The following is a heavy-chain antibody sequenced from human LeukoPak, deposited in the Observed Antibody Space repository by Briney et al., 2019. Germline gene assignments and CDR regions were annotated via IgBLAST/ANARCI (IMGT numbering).Heavy chain of an antibody. CDR1: GYTFTSYG. V-gene: IGHV1-18*01. Sequence: GASVKVSCKASGYTFTSYGISWVRQAPGQGLEWMGWISAYNGNTNYAQKLQGRVTMTTDTSTSTAYMELRSLRSDDTAVYYCARDNRPPPGRLGPWTYYDYVWGSYPEIMDVWGKGTTVTVSS. CDR2: ISAYNGNT. D-gene: IGHD3-16*02. CDR3: ARDNRPPPGRLGPWTYYDYVWGSYPEIMDV. J-gene: IGHJ6*03.